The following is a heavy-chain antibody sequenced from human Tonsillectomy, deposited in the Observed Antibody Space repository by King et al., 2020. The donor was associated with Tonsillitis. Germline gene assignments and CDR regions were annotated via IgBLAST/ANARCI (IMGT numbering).Heavy chain of an antibody. CDR3: AKDLTIGDYFGAFDI. Sequence: VQLVESGGGLVQPGESLRLSCAASGFTFSSYAMSWVRQAPGKGLEWVSAIRCSGCITYYTDSVKGRFTISRDNSKNTLYLQMNSLRADDTAVYYCAKDLTIGDYFGAFDILGQGTMVTVSS. J-gene: IGHJ3*02. CDR2: IRCSGCIT. D-gene: IGHD3-22*01. CDR1: GFTFSSYA. V-gene: IGHV3-23*04.